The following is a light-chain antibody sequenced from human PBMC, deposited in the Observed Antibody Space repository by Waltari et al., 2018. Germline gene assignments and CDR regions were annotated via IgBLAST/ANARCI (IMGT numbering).Light chain of an antibody. Sequence: TVVTQEPSLSVSPGGTVTLTCGLSSGSVSTSNYPSWYQQTPGQAPRMLIYNTNTRPSGIPDRFSGSILGNKAALTITGAQADEESDYYGTLYMGSGISVCGGGTRLTVL. V-gene: IGLV8-61*01. CDR3: TLYMGSGISV. CDR2: NTN. CDR1: SGSVSTSNY. J-gene: IGLJ2*01.